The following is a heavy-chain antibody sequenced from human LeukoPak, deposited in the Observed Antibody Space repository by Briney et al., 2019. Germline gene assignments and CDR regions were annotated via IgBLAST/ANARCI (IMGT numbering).Heavy chain of an antibody. J-gene: IGHJ4*02. CDR1: GYTFTSYG. CDR2: ISAYNGNT. D-gene: IGHD3-22*01. Sequence: ASVTVSCKASGYTFTSYGISWVRQAPGQGLEWMGWISAYNGNTNYAQKLQGRVTMTTDTSTSTAYMELRSLRSDDTAVYYCARVRYYYDNPNYWGQGTLVTVSS. CDR3: ARVRYYYDNPNY. V-gene: IGHV1-18*01.